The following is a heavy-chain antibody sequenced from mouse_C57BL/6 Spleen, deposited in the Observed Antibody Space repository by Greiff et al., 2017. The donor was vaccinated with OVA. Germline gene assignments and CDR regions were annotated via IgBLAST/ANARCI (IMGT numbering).Heavy chain of an antibody. D-gene: IGHD1-2*01. V-gene: IGHV1-72*01. J-gene: IGHJ2*01. Sequence: QVQLQQPGAELVKPGASVKLSCKASGYTFTSYWMHWVKQRPGRGLEWIGRIDPNSGGTKYNEKFKSKATLTVDKPSSTAYMQLSSLTSEDSAVYDCARERSGNYGRGGFDYWGQGTTLTVSS. CDR3: ARERSGNYGRGGFDY. CDR1: GYTFTSYW. CDR2: IDPNSGGT.